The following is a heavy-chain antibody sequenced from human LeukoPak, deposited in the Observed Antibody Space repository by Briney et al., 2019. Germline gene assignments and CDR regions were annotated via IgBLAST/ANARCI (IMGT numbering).Heavy chain of an antibody. CDR3: ARVRSYYYMDV. J-gene: IGHJ6*03. V-gene: IGHV3-48*01. Sequence: PGGSLRLSCAASGFTFSSYSMNWVRQAPGKGLEWVSYISSSSTIYYADSVKGRFTISRDNAKNSLYLQMNSLRAEDTAVYYCARVRSYYYMDVWGKGTTVTVSS. D-gene: IGHD4-17*01. CDR2: ISSSSTI. CDR1: GFTFSSYS.